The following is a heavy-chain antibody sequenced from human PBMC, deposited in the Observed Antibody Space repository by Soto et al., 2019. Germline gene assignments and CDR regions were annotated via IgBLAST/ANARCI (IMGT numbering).Heavy chain of an antibody. D-gene: IGHD3-10*01. V-gene: IGHV1-18*01. CDR2: INVYNGNT. J-gene: IGHJ5*02. CDR3: ARGVGSGSYYNQYNWFDP. Sequence: ASVKVSCKASGYTFTNYGISWVRQAPGQGLEWMGWINVYNGNTKYAQKVQGRVTMTTDTSTSTAYMELRSLRSDDTAVYYCARGVGSGSYYNQYNWFDPWGQGTLVTVSS. CDR1: GYTFTNYG.